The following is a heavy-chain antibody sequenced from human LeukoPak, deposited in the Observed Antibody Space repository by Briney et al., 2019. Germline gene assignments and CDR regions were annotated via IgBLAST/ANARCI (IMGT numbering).Heavy chain of an antibody. CDR1: GGSFSGYY. CDR2: INHSGST. D-gene: IGHD2-15*01. J-gene: IGHJ3*02. V-gene: IGHV4-34*01. Sequence: SETLSLTCAVSGGSFSGYYWSWIRQPPGKGLEWIGEINHSGSTNYNPSLKSRVTISVDTSKNQFSLKLSSVTAADTAVYYCARRNIVVVVAATPTIQLPDAFDIWGRGTMVTVSS. CDR3: ARRNIVVVVAATPTIQLPDAFDI.